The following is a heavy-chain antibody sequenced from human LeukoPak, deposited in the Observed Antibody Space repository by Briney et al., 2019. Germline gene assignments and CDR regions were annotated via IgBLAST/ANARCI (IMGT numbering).Heavy chain of an antibody. D-gene: IGHD3-16*01. Sequence: GGSLRLSCAASGFTFSSNPMHWVRQAPGKGLEWVAVTSHDENNKYYADSVKGRFTISRDNSKNTLYLQMNSLRTEDTAVYYCARDPDDYVWGVFDYWGQGTLVTVSS. J-gene: IGHJ4*02. CDR3: ARDPDDYVWGVFDY. CDR1: GFTFSSNP. V-gene: IGHV3-30-3*01. CDR2: TSHDENNK.